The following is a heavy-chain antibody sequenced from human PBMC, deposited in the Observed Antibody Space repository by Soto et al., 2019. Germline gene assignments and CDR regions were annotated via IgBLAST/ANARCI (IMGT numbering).Heavy chain of an antibody. CDR2: ISYDGSNK. CDR3: AKDRLAYCSGDCYPPSYFDY. Sequence: LRLSCAAPGFTFSSYGIHWVGQATGKGLEWVAVISYDGSNKYYADSVKGRFTISRDSSKNTLYLQMNSLRAEDTAVYYCAKDRLAYCSGDCYPPSYFDYWGQGTLVTVSS. CDR1: GFTFSSYG. D-gene: IGHD2-21*02. V-gene: IGHV3-30*18. J-gene: IGHJ4*02.